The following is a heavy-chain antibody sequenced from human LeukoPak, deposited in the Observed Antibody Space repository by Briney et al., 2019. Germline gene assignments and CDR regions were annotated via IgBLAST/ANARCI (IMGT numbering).Heavy chain of an antibody. CDR3: ARVSRGMVRGVRD. Sequence: GGSLRLSCAASGFTVSSNYMSWVRQAPGKGLEWVSVIYSGGSTYYADSVKGRFTIPRDNSKNTLYLQMNSLRAEDTAVYYCARVSRGMVRGVRDWGQGTLVTVSS. V-gene: IGHV3-53*01. CDR1: GFTVSSNY. J-gene: IGHJ4*02. D-gene: IGHD3-10*01. CDR2: IYSGGST.